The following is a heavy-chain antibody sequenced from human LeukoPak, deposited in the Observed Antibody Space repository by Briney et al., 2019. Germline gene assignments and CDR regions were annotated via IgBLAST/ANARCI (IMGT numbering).Heavy chain of an antibody. D-gene: IGHD2-15*01. V-gene: IGHV3-23*01. CDR2: ISGSGGTT. J-gene: IGHJ5*02. CDR1: GFTFSSYA. Sequence: GGSLRPSCAASGFTFSSYAMSWVRQAPGKGLEWVSAISGSGGTTNYADSVKGRFTISRDNSKNTLYLQMKSLRAEDTAVYYCAKDAYCSGGSCYASWFDPWGQGTLVTVSS. CDR3: AKDAYCSGGSCYASWFDP.